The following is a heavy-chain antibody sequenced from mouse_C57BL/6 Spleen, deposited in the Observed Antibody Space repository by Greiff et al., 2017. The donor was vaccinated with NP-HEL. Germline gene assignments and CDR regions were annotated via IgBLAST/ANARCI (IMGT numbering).Heavy chain of an antibody. CDR2: IYPSDSET. Sequence: QVQLQQPGAELVRPGSSVKLSCKASGYTFTSYWMDWVKQRPGQGLEWIGNIYPSDSETHYNQKFKDKATLTVDKSSSTASMQPSSLTSEDSAVYYYERSENAIIDYWGQGTTLTVSS. J-gene: IGHJ2*01. V-gene: IGHV1-61*01. CDR3: ERSENAIIDY. CDR1: GYTFTSYW.